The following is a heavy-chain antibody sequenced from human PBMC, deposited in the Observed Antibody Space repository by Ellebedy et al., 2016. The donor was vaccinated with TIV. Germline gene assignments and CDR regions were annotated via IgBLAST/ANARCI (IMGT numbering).Heavy chain of an antibody. CDR2: IWYDGTDE. CDR3: ARDSRGRWTPFDH. D-gene: IGHD4-23*01. V-gene: IGHV3-33*01. Sequence: GESLKISCAASGFSFSRSGMHLVRQSPGKGLEWMAFIWYDGTDEYYPESVEGRFSISRDNSKNTLYLHIKRLRAEDTAIYYCARDSRGRWTPFDHWGQGTVVAVSS. J-gene: IGHJ4*02. CDR1: GFSFSRSG.